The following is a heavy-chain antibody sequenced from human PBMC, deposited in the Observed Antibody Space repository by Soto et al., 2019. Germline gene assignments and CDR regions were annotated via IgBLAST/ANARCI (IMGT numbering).Heavy chain of an antibody. J-gene: IGHJ5*02. CDR3: VKDSGLLRPGPWFDP. CDR1: GFTFSSYA. Sequence: PGGSLRLSCSASGFTFSSYAMHWVRQAPGKGLEYVSAISSNGGSTYYADSVKGRFTISRDNSKNTLYLQMSSLRAEDTAVYYCVKDSGLLRPGPWFDPWGQGTLVTVSS. V-gene: IGHV3-64D*06. D-gene: IGHD2-2*01. CDR2: ISSNGGST.